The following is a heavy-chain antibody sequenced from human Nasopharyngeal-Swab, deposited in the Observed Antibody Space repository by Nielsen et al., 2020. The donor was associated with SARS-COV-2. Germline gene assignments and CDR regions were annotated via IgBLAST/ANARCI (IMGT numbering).Heavy chain of an antibody. CDR3: ARIAARSTFFDY. D-gene: IGHD6-6*01. V-gene: IGHV4-59*01. CDR1: GASISTYY. Sequence: SETLSLTCTVSGASISTYYWSWVRQPPGKGLEWIGYIYYSGSTNYNPSLKSRLTMSLDTSKKKFSLNLSSVTAADTAVYYCARIAARSTFFDYWGQGTLVTVSS. J-gene: IGHJ4*02. CDR2: IYYSGST.